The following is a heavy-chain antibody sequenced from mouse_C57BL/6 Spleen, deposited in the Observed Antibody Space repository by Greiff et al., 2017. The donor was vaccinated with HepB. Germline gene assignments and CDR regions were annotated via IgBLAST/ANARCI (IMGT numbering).Heavy chain of an antibody. V-gene: IGHV5-4*01. Sequence: EVKLMESGGGLVKPGGSLKLSCAASGFTFSSYAMSWVRQTPEKRLEWVATISDGGSYTYYPDNVKGRFTISRDNAKNNLYLQMSHLKSEDTAMYYCARDLRFDYWGQGTTLTVSS. CDR3: ARDLRFDY. CDR2: ISDGGSYT. D-gene: IGHD1-1*01. J-gene: IGHJ2*01. CDR1: GFTFSSYA.